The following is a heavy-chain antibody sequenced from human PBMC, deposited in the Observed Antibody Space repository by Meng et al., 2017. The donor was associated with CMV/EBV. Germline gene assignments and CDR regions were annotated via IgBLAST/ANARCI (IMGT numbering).Heavy chain of an antibody. V-gene: IGHV1-69*04. CDR3: ARDNRKGQQLVRAFDI. CDR2: IIPILGIA. D-gene: IGHD6-13*01. J-gene: IGHJ3*02. CDR1: GGTFSSYT. Sequence: SVKVSCKASGGTFSSYTISWVRQAPGQGLEWMGRIIPILGIANYAQKFQGRVTITADKSTSTAYMELSSLRSEDTAVYYCARDNRKGQQLVRAFDIWGQGTMVTVSS.